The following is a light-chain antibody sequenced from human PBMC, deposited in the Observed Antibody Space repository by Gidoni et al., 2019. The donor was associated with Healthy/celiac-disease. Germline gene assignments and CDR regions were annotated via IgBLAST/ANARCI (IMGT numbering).Light chain of an antibody. Sequence: ELVLTQSPCTLSLSPGERATLACRASQSVSSSYLAWYQQKPGQAPRLLIYGASSRATGIPDRFSGSGSGTDFTLTISRLEPEDFAVYYCQQYRTFGQXTKVEIK. J-gene: IGKJ1*01. CDR3: QQYRT. CDR1: QSVSSSY. V-gene: IGKV3-20*01. CDR2: GAS.